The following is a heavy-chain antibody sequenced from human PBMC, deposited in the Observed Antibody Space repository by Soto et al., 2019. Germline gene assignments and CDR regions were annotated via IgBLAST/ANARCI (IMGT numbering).Heavy chain of an antibody. CDR2: ITRSGRDI. J-gene: IGHJ3*02. Sequence: GSLRLSSDGSGXRVSDYDMSWIRQAPWKGLEWVSSITRSGRDIYYADSVKGRFTGSRDNAKNSLYLQMNSLRAEDTAVYYCARDGVRGVTVFAIWGHGTMATVSS. CDR3: ARDGVRGVTVFAI. V-gene: IGHV3-11*01. CDR1: GXRVSDYD. D-gene: IGHD3-10*01.